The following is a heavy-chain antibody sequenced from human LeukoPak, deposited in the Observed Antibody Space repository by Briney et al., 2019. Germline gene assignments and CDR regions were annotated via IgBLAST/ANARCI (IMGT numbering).Heavy chain of an antibody. CDR2: INSDGRST. Sequence: PGGSLRLSCAASGFTFSSNLMHWVRQGPGKGLVWVSHINSDGRSTRYADSVKGRFTISRDNAKNTVYLQMNSLRAEDTAVYFCARDFSEAIDYWGQGTQVTASS. CDR3: ARDFSEAIDY. D-gene: IGHD3-3*01. V-gene: IGHV3-74*01. J-gene: IGHJ4*02. CDR1: GFTFSSNL.